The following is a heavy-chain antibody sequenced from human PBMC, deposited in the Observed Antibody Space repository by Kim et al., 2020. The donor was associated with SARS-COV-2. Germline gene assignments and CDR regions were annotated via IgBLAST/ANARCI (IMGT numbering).Heavy chain of an antibody. V-gene: IGHV3-48*02. J-gene: IGHJ4*02. Sequence: GGSLRLSCEAPGSGFTFSSHSMNWVRQLPGKRLEWVSYISGVGDRIYYVDSVKGRFIISRDNAKKSLFLQMNSLRDEDTAVYYCARGDDSNAFYYDYWGQGILVTVSS. D-gene: IGHD3-22*01. CDR1: GFTFSSHS. CDR3: ARGDDSNAFYYDY. CDR2: ISGVGDRI.